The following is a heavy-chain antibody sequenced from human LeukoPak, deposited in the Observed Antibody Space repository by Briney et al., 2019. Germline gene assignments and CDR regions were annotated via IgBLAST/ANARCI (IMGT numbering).Heavy chain of an antibody. V-gene: IGHV4-59*08. CDR3: ARRGRAAGKYGGYEYWYFDY. D-gene: IGHD5-12*01. CDR1: GGSMSHYY. CDR2: ISYSGST. Sequence: SETLSLTCTVSGGSMSHYYWSWVRQTPGKGLEYIGYISYSGSTDHNPPLKSRVTISLDTSKNRFSLKLSSVTAADTAVYSCARRGRAAGKYGGYEYWYFDYWGQGTLVTVSS. J-gene: IGHJ4*02.